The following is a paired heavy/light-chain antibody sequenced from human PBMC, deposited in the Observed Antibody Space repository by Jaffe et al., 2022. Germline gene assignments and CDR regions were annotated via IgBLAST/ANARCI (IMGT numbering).Light chain of an antibody. V-gene: IGKV1-5*03. Sequence: DIQMTQSPSTLSASVGDRVTITCRASQNIKFWLAWYQQKPGKPPKLLIYETSSLESGVPSRFSGSGSGTEFTLTIGSLQPDDFATYYCQHYVGYSATFGQGTKVEIK. J-gene: IGKJ1*01. CDR2: ETS. CDR1: QNIKFW. CDR3: QHYVGYSAT.
Heavy chain of an antibody. CDR1: GFSFSAYA. Sequence: EVQLLESGGGLVQPGGSLRLSCAASGFSFSAYAMNWVRQAPGKGLEWVSGISKSGVNTYYAEALKGQFTISRDNSKNTLYLQMNNLRAEDTAIYYCAKERFMTTVADNFDYWGQGTLVTVSS. CDR2: ISKSGVNT. CDR3: AKERFMTTVADNFDY. V-gene: IGHV3-23*01. J-gene: IGHJ4*02. D-gene: IGHD4-4*01.